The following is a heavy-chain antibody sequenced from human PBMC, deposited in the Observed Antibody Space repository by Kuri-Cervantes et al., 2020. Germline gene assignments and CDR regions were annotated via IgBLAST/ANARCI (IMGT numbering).Heavy chain of an antibody. Sequence: ETLSLTCAASGFMFSSFAMNWVRQAPGKGLEWVSYISSTSTTIYYADSVKGRFTISRDDAKNTLYLQVNNLRAEDAAVYYCARDFVKYCVGDCYSPFDSWGQGTLVTVSS. CDR1: GFMFSSFA. CDR3: ARDFVKYCVGDCYSPFDS. CDR2: ISSTSTTI. D-gene: IGHD2-21*02. V-gene: IGHV3-48*01. J-gene: IGHJ4*02.